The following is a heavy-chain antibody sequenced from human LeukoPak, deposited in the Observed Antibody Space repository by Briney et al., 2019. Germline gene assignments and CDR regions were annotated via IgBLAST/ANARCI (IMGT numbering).Heavy chain of an antibody. D-gene: IGHD5-24*01. CDR1: GYTFTSYG. Sequence: ASVKVSCKASGYTFTSYGISWVRRAPGQGREWMGWISAYNGNTNYAQKLQGRVTMTTDTSTSTAYMELRSLRSDDTAVYYCARVGDGYSGDAFDIWGQGTMVTVSS. V-gene: IGHV1-18*01. CDR2: ISAYNGNT. CDR3: ARVGDGYSGDAFDI. J-gene: IGHJ3*02.